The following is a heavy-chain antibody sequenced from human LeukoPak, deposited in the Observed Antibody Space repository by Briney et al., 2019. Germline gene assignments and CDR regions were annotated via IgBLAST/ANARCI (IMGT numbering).Heavy chain of an antibody. J-gene: IGHJ3*02. V-gene: IGHV3-21*01. Sequence: GGSLRLSCAASGFTFSSYSMNWVRQAPGKGLEWVSDISSSSHIIYIDSVKGRFTISRDNAKTSLYLQMNSLRAEDTAVYYCARRYCSSTSCYAFDIWGQGTMVTVPS. CDR1: GFTFSSYS. CDR3: ARRYCSSTSCYAFDI. D-gene: IGHD2-2*01. CDR2: ISSSSHI.